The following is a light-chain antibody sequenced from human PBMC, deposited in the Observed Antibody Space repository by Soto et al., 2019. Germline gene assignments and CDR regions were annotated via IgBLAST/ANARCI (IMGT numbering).Light chain of an antibody. Sequence: QSVLTQPPSVSGAPGQRVTISCTGSSSNIGAGYDVHWYQQLPGTAPKLLIYGNIKRPSGVPDRFSASKSGTSASLATTGLQPEDEADYYCQSHDSSLSGYVFGTGTKVTVL. CDR2: GNI. CDR3: QSHDSSLSGYV. V-gene: IGLV1-40*01. J-gene: IGLJ1*01. CDR1: SSNIGAGYD.